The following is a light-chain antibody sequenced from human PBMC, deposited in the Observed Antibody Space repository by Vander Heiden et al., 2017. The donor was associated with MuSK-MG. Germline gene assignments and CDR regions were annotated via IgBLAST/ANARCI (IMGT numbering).Light chain of an antibody. CDR3: QQYYSTQT. J-gene: IGKJ1*01. Sequence: DIVMTQSPDSLAVSLGERATINCKSSQSVLYSSNNKNYLAWYQQKPGQPPKLLIYWASNREYGVPDRFSGSGYGTDFTLTSSSRQPEDVAVYYWQQYYSTQTFGQGTKVEIK. CDR1: QSVLYSSNNKNY. CDR2: WAS. V-gene: IGKV4-1*01.